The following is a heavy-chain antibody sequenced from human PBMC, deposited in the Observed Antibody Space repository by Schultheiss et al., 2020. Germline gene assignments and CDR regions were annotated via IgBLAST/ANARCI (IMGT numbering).Heavy chain of an antibody. CDR1: GDSISTSTYY. D-gene: IGHD5-18*01. CDR3: ARDAGDTAMVSGGGTFDY. V-gene: IGHV4-39*02. CDR2: IYYSGST. J-gene: IGHJ4*02. Sequence: SETLSLTCNVSGDSISTSTYYWGWIRQPPGKGLEWIGSIYYSGSTYYNPSLKSRVTISVDTSKNQFSLKLSSVTAADTAVYYCARDAGDTAMVSGGGTFDYWGQGTLVTGS.